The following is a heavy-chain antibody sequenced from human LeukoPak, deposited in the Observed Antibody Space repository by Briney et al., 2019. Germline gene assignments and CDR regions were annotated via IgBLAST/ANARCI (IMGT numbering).Heavy chain of an antibody. V-gene: IGHV4-34*01. J-gene: IGHJ3*02. CDR3: ARRVRGVNDAFDI. Sequence: SETLSLTCAVYGGPFSDYYWSWIRQSPGRGLEWIGEINHSGRTNYNSSLKSRVTILIDTTNSHFSLRLNSVTAADTAVYYCARRVRGVNDAFDIWGQGTKVTVSS. CDR2: INHSGRT. D-gene: IGHD3-10*01. CDR1: GGPFSDYY.